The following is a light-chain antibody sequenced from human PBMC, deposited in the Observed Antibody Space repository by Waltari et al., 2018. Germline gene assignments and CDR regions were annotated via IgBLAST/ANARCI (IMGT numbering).Light chain of an antibody. J-gene: IGKJ5*01. V-gene: IGKV3-20*01. Sequence: EIVLTQSPGTLFLSPGESATLPCRASQSVSNNQFAWYQQSPGQAPRLVIYGAFARATAIPDRFSGTGSGTDFTLTISRLEPEDFAMYYCQQYGSSPLTFGQGTRLEIK. CDR1: QSVSNNQ. CDR2: GAF. CDR3: QQYGSSPLT.